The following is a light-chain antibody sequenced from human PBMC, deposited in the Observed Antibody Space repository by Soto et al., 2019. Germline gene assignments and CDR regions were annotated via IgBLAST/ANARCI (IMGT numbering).Light chain of an antibody. J-gene: IGKJ2*01. Sequence: EIVMTQSPATLHVSPGESATLSCRASKSIACNLAWYQQKPGQAPMLLIHGASARATGIPPRFSGSASGTEFTLTISSLQSEDDAVYYCRQHNHLPSFGQWTNLQIK. CDR3: RQHNHLPS. CDR1: KSIACN. CDR2: GAS. V-gene: IGKV3-15*01.